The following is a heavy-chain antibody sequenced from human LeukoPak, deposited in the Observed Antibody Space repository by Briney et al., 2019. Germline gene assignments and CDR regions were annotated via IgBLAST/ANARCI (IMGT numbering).Heavy chain of an antibody. CDR3: ASSVNGRFLEWLEGDYYYYMDV. V-gene: IGHV1-69*05. J-gene: IGHJ6*03. CDR1: GGTFSSYA. Sequence: SVKVSCKASGGTFSSYAISWVRQAPGQGLEWMGGIIPIFGTANYALKFQGRVTITTDESTSTAYMELSSLRSEDTAVYYCASSVNGRFLEWLEGDYYYYMDVWGKGTTVTVSS. D-gene: IGHD3-3*01. CDR2: IIPIFGTA.